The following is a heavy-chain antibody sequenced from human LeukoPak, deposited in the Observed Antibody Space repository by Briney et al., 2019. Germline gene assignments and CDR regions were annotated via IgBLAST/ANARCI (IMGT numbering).Heavy chain of an antibody. J-gene: IGHJ4*02. V-gene: IGHV3-49*04. D-gene: IGHD5-18*01. CDR2: IGSKAHGGTT. Sequence: GRSLRLSCTASGFTFGDYAISWVRQAPGKGLEWIGFIGSKAHGGTTEYAASVKGRFTISRDDSKSVAYLQMNSLKIEDTAVFYCARERRYSYGYGYFDSWGQGTLVTVSS. CDR1: GFTFGDYA. CDR3: ARERRYSYGYGYFDS.